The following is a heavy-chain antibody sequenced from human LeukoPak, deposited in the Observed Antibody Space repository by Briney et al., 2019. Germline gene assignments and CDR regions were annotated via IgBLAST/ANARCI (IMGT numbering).Heavy chain of an antibody. Sequence: PGGSLRLSCAASGFTFSSYAMTWVRQAPGKGLEWVSAIGAVGGKTYYADSVKGRFSISRDDSKNTLYLQMNSLRAEDTAVYYCAKDEVGVAAVDYWGQGTLVTVSS. CDR2: IGAVGGKT. CDR1: GFTFSSYA. V-gene: IGHV3-23*01. D-gene: IGHD3-3*01. CDR3: AKDEVGVAAVDY. J-gene: IGHJ4*02.